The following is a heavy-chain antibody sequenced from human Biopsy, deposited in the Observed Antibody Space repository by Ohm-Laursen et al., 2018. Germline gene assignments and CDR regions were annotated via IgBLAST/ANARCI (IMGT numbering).Heavy chain of an antibody. CDR3: ARDRRGDSYMDV. D-gene: IGHD2-15*01. Sequence: TLSLTCGVSGDSIRSYYWSWIRQTPEKGLEWIGHVYFTGSTNSNPSLKSRVTISVDTSRGRFSLTLSSVTAADTAIYYCARDRRGDSYMDVWGQGTTVTVSS. V-gene: IGHV4-59*01. CDR1: GDSIRSYY. CDR2: VYFTGST. J-gene: IGHJ6*02.